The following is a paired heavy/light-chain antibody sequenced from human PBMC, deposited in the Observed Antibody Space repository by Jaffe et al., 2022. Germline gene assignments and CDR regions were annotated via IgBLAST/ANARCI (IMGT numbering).Heavy chain of an antibody. CDR1: GYSISSGYY. D-gene: IGHD3-16*02. Sequence: QVQLQESGPGLVKPSETLSLTCAVSGYSISSGYYWGWIRQPPGKGLEWIGSIYHSGSTYYNPSLKSRVTISVDTSKNQFSLKLSSVTAADTAVYYCARQDYDYVWGSYRSSYFDYWGQGTLVTVSS. CDR2: IYHSGST. V-gene: IGHV4-38-2*01. J-gene: IGHJ4*02. CDR3: ARQDYDYVWGSYRSSYFDY.
Light chain of an antibody. CDR2: WAS. Sequence: DIVMTQSPDSLAVSLGERATINCKSSQSVLYSSNNKNYLAWYQQKPGQPPKLLIYWASTRESGVPDRFSGSGSGTDFTLTISSLQAEDVAVYYCQQYYSTLPTYTFGQGTKLEIK. V-gene: IGKV4-1*01. CDR1: QSVLYSSNNKNY. CDR3: QQYYSTLPTYT. J-gene: IGKJ2*01.